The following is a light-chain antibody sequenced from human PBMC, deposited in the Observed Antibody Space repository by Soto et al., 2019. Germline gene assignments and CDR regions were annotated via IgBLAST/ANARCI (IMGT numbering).Light chain of an antibody. J-gene: IGLJ2*01. CDR3: QTWGSGIVV. CDR2: LNSDGSH. V-gene: IGLV4-69*01. CDR1: SGHSNYA. Sequence: QLVLTQSPSASASLGASVKLTCTLSSGHSNYAIAWHQHQSEKGPRYLMNLNSDGSHSKGDGTPDRFSGSSSGAERYLTISSLQSEDEADYYCQTWGSGIVVFGGGTKVTVL.